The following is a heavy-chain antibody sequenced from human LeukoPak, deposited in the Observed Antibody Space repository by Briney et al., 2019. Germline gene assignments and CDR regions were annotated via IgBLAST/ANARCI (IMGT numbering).Heavy chain of an antibody. CDR2: IKQDGSEK. CDR1: GFTFSNYW. Sequence: PGGSLRLSCAASGFTFSNYWMSWVRQAPGKGLEWVANIKQDGSEKYYVDSVKGRLTISRDNAKNSLYLQMNSLRAEDTAVYYCARSSTWLSYGLDVWGQGTTVTVSS. V-gene: IGHV3-7*01. J-gene: IGHJ6*02. D-gene: IGHD6-19*01. CDR3: ARSSTWLSYGLDV.